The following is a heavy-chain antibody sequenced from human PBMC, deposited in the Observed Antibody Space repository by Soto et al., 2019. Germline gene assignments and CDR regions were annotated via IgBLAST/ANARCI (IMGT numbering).Heavy chain of an antibody. V-gene: IGHV1-69*13. D-gene: IGHD3-9*01. J-gene: IGHJ4*02. Sequence: ASVKVSCKASGGTFSSYAISWVRQAPGQGLEWMGGIIPIFGTANYAQKFQGRVTITADESTSTAYMELSSLRSEDTAVYYCARDILTGYSHYFDYWGQGTLVTVSS. CDR2: IIPIFGTA. CDR1: GGTFSSYA. CDR3: ARDILTGYSHYFDY.